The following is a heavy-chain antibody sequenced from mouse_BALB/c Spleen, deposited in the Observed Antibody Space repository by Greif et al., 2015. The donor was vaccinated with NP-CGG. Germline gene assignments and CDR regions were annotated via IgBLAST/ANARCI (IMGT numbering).Heavy chain of an antibody. V-gene: IGHV14-3*02. J-gene: IGHJ3*01. Sequence: VQLQQSGAELVKPGASVKLSCTASGFNIKDTYMHWVKQRPEQGLEWIGRIDPANGNTKYDPKFQGKATITADTSSNTAYLQLSSLTSEDTAVYYCARDLYGSSYWFAYWGQGTLVTVSA. CDR1: GFNIKDTY. CDR3: ARDLYGSSYWFAY. D-gene: IGHD1-1*01. CDR2: IDPANGNT.